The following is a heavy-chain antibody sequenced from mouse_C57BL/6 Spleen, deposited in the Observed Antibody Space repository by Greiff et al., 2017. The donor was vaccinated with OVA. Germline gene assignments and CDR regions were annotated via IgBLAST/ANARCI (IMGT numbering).Heavy chain of an antibody. CDR3: AMGIITTVVAPWGAMDY. Sequence: EVQLQQSGPELVKPGASVKISCKASGYSFTDYNMNWVKQSNGKSLEWIGVINPNYGTTSYNQKFKGKATLTVDQSSSTAYMQLNSLTSEDSAVYYCAMGIITTVVAPWGAMDYWGQGTSVTVSS. CDR2: INPNYGTT. D-gene: IGHD1-1*01. J-gene: IGHJ4*01. V-gene: IGHV1-39*01. CDR1: GYSFTDYN.